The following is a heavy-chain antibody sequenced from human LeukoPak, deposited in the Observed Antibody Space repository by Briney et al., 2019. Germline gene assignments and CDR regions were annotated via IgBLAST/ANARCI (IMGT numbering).Heavy chain of an antibody. CDR3: AKDRRVYYDILTGYTSDY. D-gene: IGHD3-9*01. J-gene: IGHJ4*02. CDR1: GFTFSSYW. V-gene: IGHV3-7*03. CDR2: INHNGNVN. Sequence: GGSLRLSCAASGFTFSSYWMNWARQAPGKGLEWVASINHNGNVNYYVDSVKGRFTISRDNSKNTLYLQMNSLRAEDTAVYYCAKDRRVYYDILTGYTSDYWGQGTLVTVSS.